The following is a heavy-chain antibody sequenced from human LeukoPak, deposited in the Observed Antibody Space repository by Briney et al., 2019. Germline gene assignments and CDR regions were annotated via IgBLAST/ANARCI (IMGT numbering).Heavy chain of an antibody. V-gene: IGHV3-30*04. CDR3: ARVDV. Sequence: GRSLRLSCAASGFTFSSYAMHWVRQAPGKGLEWVAVISYDGSNKYYADSVKGRFTISRDNSKNTLYLQMNGLRAEDTAVYYCARVDVWGQGTLVTVSS. J-gene: IGHJ4*02. CDR1: GFTFSSYA. CDR2: ISYDGSNK. D-gene: IGHD2-2*03.